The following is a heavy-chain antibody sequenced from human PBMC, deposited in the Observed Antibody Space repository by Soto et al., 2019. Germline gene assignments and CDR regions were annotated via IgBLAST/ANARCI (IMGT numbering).Heavy chain of an antibody. Sequence: EVQLVESGGGLVKPGGSLRLYCVVSEFTFSSYSMNWVRQAPGKGLEWVSSISSGSNYTYYADSVKGRFTISRDNAKNSVYLQMNSLRAEDTALYYCARDFKESQYYYYCMDVWGKGTTVTVSS. CDR3: ARDFKESQYYYYCMDV. CDR2: ISSGSNYT. D-gene: IGHD3-10*01. J-gene: IGHJ6*03. CDR1: EFTFSSYS. V-gene: IGHV3-21*06.